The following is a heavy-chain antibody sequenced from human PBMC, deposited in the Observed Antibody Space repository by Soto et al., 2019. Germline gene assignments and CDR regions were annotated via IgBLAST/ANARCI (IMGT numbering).Heavy chain of an antibody. Sequence: SETLSLTCTVSGGSISSYYWSWIRQPPGKGLEWIGYIYYSGSTNYNPSLKSRGTISVDTSKNQFSLKLSSVTAADTAVYYCAREVATIETNYYYYYYMDVWGKGTTVTVSS. CDR3: AREVATIETNYYYYYYMDV. V-gene: IGHV4-59*01. D-gene: IGHD5-12*01. J-gene: IGHJ6*03. CDR2: IYYSGST. CDR1: GGSISSYY.